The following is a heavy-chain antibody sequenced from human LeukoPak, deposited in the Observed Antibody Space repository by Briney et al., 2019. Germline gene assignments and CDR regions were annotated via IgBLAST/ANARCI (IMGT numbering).Heavy chain of an antibody. V-gene: IGHV4-34*01. CDR1: GGSFSGYY. CDR2: INHSGST. J-gene: IGHJ5*02. CDR3: ARGSGRYDILTGHTVNYFDP. Sequence: SETLSLTCAVYGGSFSGYYWSWIRQPPGKGLEWIGEINHSGSTNYNLSLKSRVTISVDTSKKQFSLKLSSVTAADTAVYYCARGSGRYDILTGHTVNYFDPWGQGTLVTVSS. D-gene: IGHD3-9*01.